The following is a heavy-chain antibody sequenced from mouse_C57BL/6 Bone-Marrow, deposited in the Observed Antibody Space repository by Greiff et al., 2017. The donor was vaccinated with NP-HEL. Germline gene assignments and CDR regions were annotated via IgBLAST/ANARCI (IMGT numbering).Heavy chain of an antibody. CDR1: GFTFSDYY. J-gene: IGHJ4*01. CDR2: ISNGGGST. CDR3: ATNYYGSSYAMDY. Sequence: EVQVVESGGGLVQPGGSLKLSCAASGFTFSDYYMYWVRQTPEKRLEWVAYISNGGGSTYYPDTVKGRFTISRDNAKNTLYLQMSRLKSEDTAMYYCATNYYGSSYAMDYWGQGTSVTVSS. D-gene: IGHD1-1*01. V-gene: IGHV5-12*01.